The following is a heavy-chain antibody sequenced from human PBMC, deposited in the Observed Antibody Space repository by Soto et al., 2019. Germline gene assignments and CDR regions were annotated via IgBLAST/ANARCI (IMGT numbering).Heavy chain of an antibody. V-gene: IGHV1-18*01. CDR3: AMVDNYVTPAPQDV. CDR2: ISPYSGNT. J-gene: IGHJ6*02. D-gene: IGHD3-16*01. Sequence: QVQLVQSGDEVRKPGSSVKVSCKASGYIFVNYGIAWVRQAPGQGLEWMGWISPYSGNTHYASKVQGRLTMTTDTATSTACMDRGRLPSHETAVYYCAMVDNYVTPAPQDVWGQGTTVTVSS. CDR1: GYIFVNYG.